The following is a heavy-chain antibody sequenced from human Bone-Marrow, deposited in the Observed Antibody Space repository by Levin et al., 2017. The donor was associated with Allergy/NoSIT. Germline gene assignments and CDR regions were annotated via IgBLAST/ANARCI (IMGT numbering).Heavy chain of an antibody. CDR1: GFTFSHAW. Sequence: SGGSLRLSCAASGFTFSHAWMSWVRQAPGKGLEWVGRIKSKTDGGTTDYAAPVKGRFTISRDDSKSTLFLQMNSLKIEDTAVYYCNTEVTGDLGQGTLVIVSS. J-gene: IGHJ4*02. V-gene: IGHV3-15*01. CDR3: NTEVTGD. D-gene: IGHD3-10*01. CDR2: IKSKTDGGTT.